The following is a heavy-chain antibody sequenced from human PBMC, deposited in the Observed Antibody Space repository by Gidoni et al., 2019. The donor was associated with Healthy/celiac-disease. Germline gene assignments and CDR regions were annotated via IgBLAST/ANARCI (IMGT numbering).Heavy chain of an antibody. J-gene: IGHJ1*01. CDR2: ISWNSGSI. Sequence: EVQLVESGGGLVQPGRYLRLSCAASGFTVDDYAMHWVRQAPGKGLEWVSGISWNSGSIGYADSVKGRFTISRDNAKNSLYLQMNSLRAEDTALYYCAKDRTDLFGGGALQHWGQGTLVTVSS. D-gene: IGHD3-16*01. V-gene: IGHV3-9*01. CDR1: GFTVDDYA. CDR3: AKDRTDLFGGGALQH.